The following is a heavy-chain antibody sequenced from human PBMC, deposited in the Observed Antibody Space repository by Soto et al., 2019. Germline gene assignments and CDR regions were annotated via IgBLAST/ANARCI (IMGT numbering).Heavy chain of an antibody. D-gene: IGHD2-8*01. Sequence: QVQLQESGPGLVKPSGTLSLTCAVSSGSIDTTNWWSWDRQPPGKGLEWIGEIFHSGNTYYNPSLASRVTISVDTSKNQFSLNLRSVTAADTAVYYCARRTWGMDVWGQGTTVTVSS. J-gene: IGHJ6*02. CDR2: IFHSGNT. V-gene: IGHV4-4*02. CDR1: SGSIDTTNW. CDR3: ARRTWGMDV.